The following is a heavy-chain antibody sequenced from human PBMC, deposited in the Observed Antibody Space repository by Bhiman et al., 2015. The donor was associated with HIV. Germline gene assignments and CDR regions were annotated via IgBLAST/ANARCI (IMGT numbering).Heavy chain of an antibody. CDR2: ISSSSYI. V-gene: IGHV3-21*01. D-gene: IGHD2-2*01. Sequence: EVQLVESGGGLVKPGGSLRLSCAVSGFTFSTYSMIWVRQAPGKGLEWVSSISSSSYIYYADSVKGRFTISRDNAKNSLYLQMNSLRAEDTAVYYCARDPQLDLREGGYWGQGTLVTVSS. CDR3: ARDPQLDLREGGY. J-gene: IGHJ4*02. CDR1: GFTFSTYS.